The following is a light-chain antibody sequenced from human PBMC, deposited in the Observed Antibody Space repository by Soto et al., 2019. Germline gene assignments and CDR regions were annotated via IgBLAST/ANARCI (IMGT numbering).Light chain of an antibody. Sequence: DIQMTQSPSSLSASVGDRVTITCRASQGISKYVAWFQQIPGKAPKSLIYATSRVQSGVPSKFSGSGSGTDFNLTISSLQSEDFATYYCQQYDSYPRTFGQGTRLEMK. V-gene: IGKV1-16*02. J-gene: IGKJ2*01. CDR3: QQYDSYPRT. CDR2: ATS. CDR1: QGISKY.